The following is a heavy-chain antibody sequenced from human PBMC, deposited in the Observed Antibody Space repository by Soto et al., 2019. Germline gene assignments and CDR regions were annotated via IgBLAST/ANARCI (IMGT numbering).Heavy chain of an antibody. Sequence: HPGGSLRLSCAASGFTFEDHAMHWVRQAPGKGLEWVSSISWNSDNIGYADSVKGRFTISRDNGKKSLYLQMNSLRTEDTALYYCAKDRGSSSAGIDYWGQGSLVTVSS. CDR2: ISWNSDNI. J-gene: IGHJ4*02. V-gene: IGHV3-9*01. CDR3: AKDRGSSSAGIDY. D-gene: IGHD3-16*01. CDR1: GFTFEDHA.